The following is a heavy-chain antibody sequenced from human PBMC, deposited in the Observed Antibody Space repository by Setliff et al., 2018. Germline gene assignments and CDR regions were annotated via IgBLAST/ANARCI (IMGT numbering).Heavy chain of an antibody. Sequence: PGGSLRLSCAASGFTFSSYYMSWIRQAPGKGLEWLSYIVSSGSTTYYSDSVKGRFTISRDNAKNSLYLQMNSLRAEDTAVYYCARVGYCSGPTCYPFDSWGQGNLVTVSS. CDR3: ARVGYCSGPTCYPFDS. CDR2: IVSSGSTT. D-gene: IGHD2-2*01. CDR1: GFTFSSYY. J-gene: IGHJ4*02. V-gene: IGHV3-11*04.